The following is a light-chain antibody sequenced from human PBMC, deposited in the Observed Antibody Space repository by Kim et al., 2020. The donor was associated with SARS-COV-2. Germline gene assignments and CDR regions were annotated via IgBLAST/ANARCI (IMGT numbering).Light chain of an antibody. Sequence: QRVTIPCTRSRSNIGAGYDVHWYQQLPGTAPKLLIYGNSNRPSGVPDRFSGSKSGTSASLAITGLQAEDEADYYCQSYDSSLSGYVFGTGTKVTVL. CDR1: RSNIGAGYD. CDR3: QSYDSSLSGYV. V-gene: IGLV1-40*01. J-gene: IGLJ1*01. CDR2: GNS.